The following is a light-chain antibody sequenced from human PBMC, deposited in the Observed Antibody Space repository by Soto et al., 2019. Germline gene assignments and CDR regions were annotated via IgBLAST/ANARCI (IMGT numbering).Light chain of an antibody. CDR1: QDVSRY. V-gene: IGKV3-11*01. CDR3: QQRSNWL. J-gene: IGKJ3*01. Sequence: EIVLTQSPATLSLSPGERATLSCRATQDVSRYLAWYQQKPGQSPRLLIYDASNRATGIPARFSGSGSGTDFTITISSLEPEDSAVYYCQQRSNWLFGPGTKVDIK. CDR2: DAS.